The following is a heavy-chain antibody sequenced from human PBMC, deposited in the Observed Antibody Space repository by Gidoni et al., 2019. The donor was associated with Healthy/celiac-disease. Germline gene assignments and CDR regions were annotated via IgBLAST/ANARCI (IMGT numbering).Heavy chain of an antibody. CDR3: ARELGAYYYGMDV. CDR1: GYTFTGYY. V-gene: IGHV1-2*04. J-gene: IGHJ6*02. CDR2: INPNSGGT. Sequence: QVQLVQSGAEVKKDGASVQVSCQASGYTFTGYYIHWVRQAPGQGLEWVGWINPNSGGTNYEQKFQGWVTMTRDTSISTAYMELSRLRSDDTAVYYCARELGAYYYGMDVWGQGTTVTVSS.